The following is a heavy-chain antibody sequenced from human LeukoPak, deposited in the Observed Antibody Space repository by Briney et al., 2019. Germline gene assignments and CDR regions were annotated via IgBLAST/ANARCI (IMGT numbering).Heavy chain of an antibody. V-gene: IGHV4-59*01. J-gene: IGHJ4*02. CDR2: IYYSGST. D-gene: IGHD3-3*01. CDR3: ARASFWSGYRIDY. Sequence: SEALSLTCTVSGGSISSYYWSWIRQPPGKGLEWIGYIYYSGSTNYNPSLKSRVTISVDTSKNQFSLKLSSVTAADTAVYYCARASFWSGYRIDYWGQGTLVTVSS. CDR1: GGSISSYY.